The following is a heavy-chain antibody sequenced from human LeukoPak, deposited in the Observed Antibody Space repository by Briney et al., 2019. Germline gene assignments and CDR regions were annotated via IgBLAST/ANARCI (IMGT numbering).Heavy chain of an antibody. CDR2: IIPIFGTA. J-gene: IGHJ4*02. V-gene: IGHV1-69*01. CDR3: ARDGYSEMAAFDY. CDR1: GGTFSIYA. D-gene: IGHD5-24*01. Sequence: SVNVSCKASGGTFSIYAISWVRQAPGQGLEWMGGIIPIFGTANYAQKFQGRVTITADESTSTAYMELSSLRSEDTAVYYCARDGYSEMAAFDYWGQGTLVTVSS.